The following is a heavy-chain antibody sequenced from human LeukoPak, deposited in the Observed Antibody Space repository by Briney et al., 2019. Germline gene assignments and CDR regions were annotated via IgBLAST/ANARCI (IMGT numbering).Heavy chain of an antibody. CDR1: GFTFSSYA. J-gene: IGHJ3*02. CDR2: ISGSGGST. CDR3: ARDFSPYCGGDCYFDAFDM. Sequence: GSLRLSCAASGFTFSSYAMSWVRQAPGKGLEWVSAISGSGGSTYYADSVRGRFTISRDNAKNSLYLQMNSLRAEDTAVYYCARDFSPYCGGDCYFDAFDMWGQGTVVTVSS. D-gene: IGHD2-21*01. V-gene: IGHV3-23*01.